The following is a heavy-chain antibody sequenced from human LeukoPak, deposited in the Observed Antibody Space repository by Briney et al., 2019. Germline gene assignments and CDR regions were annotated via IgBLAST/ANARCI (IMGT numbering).Heavy chain of an antibody. CDR3: AKDTSMVRGDYDYFDY. CDR2: ISDSGGST. J-gene: IGHJ4*02. D-gene: IGHD3-10*01. V-gene: IGHV3-23*01. Sequence: PGGSLSLSCAASGFTFSDYVMGWVRQAPGKGLEWVSGISDSGGSTYYADSVKGRFTISRDNSKNTLYLQMNSLRAEDTAVYYCAKDTSMVRGDYDYFDYWGQGTLVTVSS. CDR1: GFTFSDYV.